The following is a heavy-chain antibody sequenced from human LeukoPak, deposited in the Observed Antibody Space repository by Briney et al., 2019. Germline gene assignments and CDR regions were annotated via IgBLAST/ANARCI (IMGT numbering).Heavy chain of an antibody. D-gene: IGHD6-13*01. J-gene: IGHJ6*03. CDR1: GGSISSSNYY. CDR3: TRRPRGPAAGSGYYYYYYMDI. CDR2: IYYSGIT. Sequence: KPSETLSLTSTVSGGSISSSNYYWGWIRQPAARGLGWIGSIYYSGITYYNPSRKSRVSISIDTSKNQFSLKLTSVPAADTAVYYCTRRPRGPAAGSGYYYYYYMDIWGKGTTVTVSS. V-gene: IGHV4-39*01.